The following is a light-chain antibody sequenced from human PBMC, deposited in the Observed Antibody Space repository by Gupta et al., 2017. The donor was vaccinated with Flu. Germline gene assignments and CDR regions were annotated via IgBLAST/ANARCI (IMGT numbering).Light chain of an antibody. CDR2: ENN. CDR1: SSNIGNNY. Sequence: SALPQPRAVSAAPGQKPTISFSGSSSNIGNNYVSWYQQLPGTAPKLLIYENNKRPSGIPDRFSGSKSGTSATLGITGLQTGDEADYYCETWDSSLSAEGYVFGTGTKVTVL. J-gene: IGLJ1*01. V-gene: IGLV1-51*01. CDR3: ETWDSSLSAEGYV.